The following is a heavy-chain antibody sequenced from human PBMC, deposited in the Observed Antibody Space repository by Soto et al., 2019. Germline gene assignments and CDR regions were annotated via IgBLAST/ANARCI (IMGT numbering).Heavy chain of an antibody. J-gene: IGHJ3*02. CDR2: ISYDGSNK. CDR1: GFTFSSYG. D-gene: IGHD5-12*01. CDR3: AKPSRNIVATISLRRGIPTIDDAFDI. Sequence: GGSLRLSCAASGFTFSSYGMHWVRQAPGKGLEWVAVISYDGSNKYYADSVKGRFTISRDNSKNTLYLQMNSLRAEDTAVYYCAKPSRNIVATISLRRGIPTIDDAFDIWGQGTMVTVSS. V-gene: IGHV3-30*18.